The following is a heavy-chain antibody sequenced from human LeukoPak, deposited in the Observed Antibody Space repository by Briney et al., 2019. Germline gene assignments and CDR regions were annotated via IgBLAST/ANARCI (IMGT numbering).Heavy chain of an antibody. CDR1: GFTFSSYD. Sequence: PGGSLRLSCAASGFTFSSYDMSWVRQAPGKGLEWVSSITDNGVSTYYADSVKGRFTISRDKSKNMLYLQMNSLRAEDTGLYYCAKDLRVHWGQGTLVTVSS. V-gene: IGHV3-23*01. D-gene: IGHD3-10*01. J-gene: IGHJ4*02. CDR2: ITDNGVST. CDR3: AKDLRVH.